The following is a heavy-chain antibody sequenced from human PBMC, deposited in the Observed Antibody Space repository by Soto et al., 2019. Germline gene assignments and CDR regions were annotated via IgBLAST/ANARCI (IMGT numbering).Heavy chain of an antibody. CDR2: IWYDGSNK. CDR3: ARGTSYYDISWFDP. V-gene: IGHV3-33*01. CDR1: GFTFSSYG. D-gene: IGHD3-22*01. J-gene: IGHJ5*02. Sequence: QVQLVESGGGVVQPGRSLRLSCAASGFTFSSYGMHWVRQAPGKGLEWVAVIWYDGSNKYYADSVKGRFTISRDNSKNTRKLQMNSLRAEDTAVYYCARGTSYYDISWFDPWGQGTLVTVSS.